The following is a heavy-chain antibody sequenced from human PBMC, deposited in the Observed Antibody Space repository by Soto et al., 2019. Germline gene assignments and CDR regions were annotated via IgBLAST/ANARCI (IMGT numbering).Heavy chain of an antibody. J-gene: IGHJ1*01. CDR3: TTDMVSGTSGVAEYFQH. D-gene: IGHD1-1*01. CDR1: GFTFSNAW. CDR2: IKSKTDGGTT. V-gene: IGHV3-15*01. Sequence: PGGSLRLSCAASGFTFSNAWMSWVRQAPGKWLEWVGRIKSKTDGGTTDYAAPVKGGFTISRDDSKNTLYLQMNSLKTEDTAVYYCTTDMVSGTSGVAEYFQHSGQGTLVTVSS.